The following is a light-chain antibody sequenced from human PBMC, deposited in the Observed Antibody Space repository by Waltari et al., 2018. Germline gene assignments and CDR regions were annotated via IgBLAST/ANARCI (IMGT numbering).Light chain of an antibody. J-gene: IGKJ2*01. Sequence: EIVLTQSPATLSLSRGERATLSFRASQSVSSYLAWDQQKFGQAPRPLIYDASNRATGIPARFSGSGSGTDFTLTTSSLEPEDFAVYYCQQRSNWPPYTFGQGTKLEIK. V-gene: IGKV3-11*01. CDR1: QSVSSY. CDR2: DAS. CDR3: QQRSNWPPYT.